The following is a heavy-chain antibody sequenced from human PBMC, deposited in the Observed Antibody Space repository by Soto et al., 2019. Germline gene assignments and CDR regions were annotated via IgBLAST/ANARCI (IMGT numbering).Heavy chain of an antibody. V-gene: IGHV4-59*12. CDR2: IYYSGST. J-gene: IGHJ3*02. Sequence: TLSLTCTASGGSISSYYWSWIRQAAGKGLEWIGYIYYSGSTNYHRCLKSRVTIAVDTSKSQFSLKLSSVTAADTAVYYCASSDSVHDAFDIWGQGTMVTVSS. CDR3: ASSDSVHDAFDI. D-gene: IGHD1-1*01. CDR1: GGSISSYY.